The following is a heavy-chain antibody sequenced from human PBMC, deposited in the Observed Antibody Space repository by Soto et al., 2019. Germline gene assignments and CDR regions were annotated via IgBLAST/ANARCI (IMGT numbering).Heavy chain of an antibody. D-gene: IGHD6-13*01. V-gene: IGHV3-23*01. J-gene: IGHJ6*03. CDR1: GFTFSSYA. CDR2: ISGSGGST. Sequence: GGSLRLSYAASGFTFSSYAMSWVRQAPGKELKWVSAISGSGGSTYYADSVKGRFTISRDNSKNTLYLQMNSLRVEDTAVYYCVKYRFVYSSSWYKGYYYYYMDVWGKGTTVTVSS. CDR3: VKYRFVYSSSWYKGYYYYYMDV.